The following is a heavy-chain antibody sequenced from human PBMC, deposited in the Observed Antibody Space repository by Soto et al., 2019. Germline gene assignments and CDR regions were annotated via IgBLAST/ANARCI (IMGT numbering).Heavy chain of an antibody. CDR3: VRVLGQPLFDS. J-gene: IGHJ5*01. CDR1: GYTFTSYG. CDR2: ISAYNGNT. D-gene: IGHD6-13*01. Sequence: QVQLVQSGAEVKKPGASVKVSCKASGYTFTSYGISWVRQAPGQGLEWMGWISAYNGNTNYAQKLQGRVTMTTDTPTSKAYRELGSLRSADTAVYSWVRVLGQPLFDSWGKGPLVPVSS. V-gene: IGHV1-18*01.